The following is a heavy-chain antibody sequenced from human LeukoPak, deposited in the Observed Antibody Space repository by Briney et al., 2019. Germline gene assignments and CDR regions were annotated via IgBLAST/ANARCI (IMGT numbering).Heavy chain of an antibody. CDR2: ISAYNGNT. CDR1: GYTFSIYG. V-gene: IGHV1-18*01. J-gene: IGHJ5*02. CDR3: ARHSTTYERLNWFDR. Sequence: ASVKVSCKASGYTFSIYGISWVRQAPGQGLVWMGWISAYNGNTNYTQKLQGRVTMTTDTTTNTAYMELRSLKSDDAALYCGARHSTTYERLNWFDRWGQGTLVTVSS. D-gene: IGHD3-22*01.